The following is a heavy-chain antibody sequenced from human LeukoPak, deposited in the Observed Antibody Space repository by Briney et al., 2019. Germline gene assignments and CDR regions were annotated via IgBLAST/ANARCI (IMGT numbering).Heavy chain of an antibody. V-gene: IGHV4-34*01. CDR1: GGSFSGYY. CDR3: ARRSYNSPFRY. J-gene: IGHJ4*02. Sequence: PSETLSLTCAVYGGSFSGYYWSWIRQPPGKGLEWIGEINHSGSTNYNPSLKSRVTISVDASKNHFSLNLRSVTAADTAVYYCARRSYNSPFRYWGQGTPVTVSS. D-gene: IGHD5-24*01. CDR2: INHSGST.